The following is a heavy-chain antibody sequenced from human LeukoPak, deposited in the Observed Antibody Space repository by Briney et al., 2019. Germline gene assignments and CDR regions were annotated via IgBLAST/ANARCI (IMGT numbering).Heavy chain of an antibody. CDR1: GGSISSSSYY. J-gene: IGHJ4*02. V-gene: IGHV4-39*01. D-gene: IGHD1-20*01. CDR2: IYYSGST. Sequence: PSETLSLTCTVSGGSISSSSYYWGWIRQPPGKGLEWIGSIYYSGSTYYNPSLKSRVTISVDTSKNQFSLKLSSVTAADTAVYYCARHGPEYNWNEYWGQGTLVTVSS. CDR3: ARHGPEYNWNEY.